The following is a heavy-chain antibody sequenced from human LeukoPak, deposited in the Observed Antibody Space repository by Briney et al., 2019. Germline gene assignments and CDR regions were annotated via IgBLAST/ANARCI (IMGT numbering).Heavy chain of an antibody. CDR1: GPSVTSGGFY. Sequence: PSETLSLTCSVSGPSVTSGGFYWGWLRQPPGKGQEWIATVYYTGSTYYNPSLKGRVTISIDTSKNQFSLSLRSLIAADTAVYYCARHSGSGSLSRPFDPWGQGTLVTVSS. CDR2: VYYTGST. CDR3: ARHSGSGSLSRPFDP. J-gene: IGHJ5*02. V-gene: IGHV4-39*01. D-gene: IGHD3-10*01.